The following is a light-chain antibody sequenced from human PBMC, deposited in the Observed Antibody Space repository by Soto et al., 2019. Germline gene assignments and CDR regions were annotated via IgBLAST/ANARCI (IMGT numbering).Light chain of an antibody. Sequence: QSALTQPASVSGSPGQSITISCTGTSSDIGSYNYVSWYQHHPGRVPKLMISEVSNRPSGVSNRFSGSKSGNTASLTISGLQAEDEADYYCSSYTGNTTLVFGGGTQLTVL. CDR3: SSYTGNTTLV. V-gene: IGLV2-14*01. J-gene: IGLJ3*02. CDR1: SSDIGSYNY. CDR2: EVS.